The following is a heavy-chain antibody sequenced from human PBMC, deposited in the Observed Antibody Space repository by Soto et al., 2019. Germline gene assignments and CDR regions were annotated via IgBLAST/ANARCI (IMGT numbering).Heavy chain of an antibody. J-gene: IGHJ5*02. CDR3: ARLNDFWSGSNWFDP. Sequence: ASVKVSCKASGYTFTSYGISWVRQAPGQGLEWMGWISAYNGNTNYAQKLQGRVTMTTDTSTSIAYRELRSLRSDDTAVYYCARLNDFWSGSNWFDPWGQGTLVTVSS. V-gene: IGHV1-18*01. CDR2: ISAYNGNT. D-gene: IGHD3-3*01. CDR1: GYTFTSYG.